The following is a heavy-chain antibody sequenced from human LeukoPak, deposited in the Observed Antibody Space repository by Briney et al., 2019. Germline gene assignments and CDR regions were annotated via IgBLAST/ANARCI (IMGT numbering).Heavy chain of an antibody. CDR1: GFTFSSYA. J-gene: IGHJ3*02. V-gene: IGHV3-53*01. D-gene: IGHD3-9*01. CDR3: ARATLSITIFDTAFDI. Sequence: PGGSLRLSCAASGFTFSSYAMSWVRQAPGKGLEWVSVIYSDGRTYYADSVKGRFTVSRDNSKNTLYFQMNRLRAEDTAVYYCARATLSITIFDTAFDIWGQGAMVTVSS. CDR2: IYSDGRT.